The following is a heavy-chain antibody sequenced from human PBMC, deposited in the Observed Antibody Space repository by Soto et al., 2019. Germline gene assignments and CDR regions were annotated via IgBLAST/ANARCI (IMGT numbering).Heavy chain of an antibody. Sequence: SVKVSCKASGFTCTSSAVQWVRQARGQRLEWIGWIVVGSGNTNYAHKFQERFTITRNMSTTKAYIELMTLRSEDTDAPYCAAEAAVAGYWGQGTLVAVSS. CDR3: AAEAAVAGY. V-gene: IGHV1-58*01. CDR2: IVVGSGNT. CDR1: GFTCTSSA. J-gene: IGHJ4*02. D-gene: IGHD6-19*01.